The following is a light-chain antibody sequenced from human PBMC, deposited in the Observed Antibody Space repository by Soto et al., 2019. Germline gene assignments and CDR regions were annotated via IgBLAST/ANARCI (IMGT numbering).Light chain of an antibody. CDR1: QSVATY. CDR2: DAS. V-gene: IGKV3-15*01. CDR3: QHYHQWPSFS. Sequence: EIVMTQSPATLSVSAGERVTLSCRASQSVATYVTWYQQKPGQAPRLLIYDASIRATDVPARFSGSGSGTEFTLTITSLQSEDFAVYYCQHYHQWPSFSFGPGTK. J-gene: IGKJ2*01.